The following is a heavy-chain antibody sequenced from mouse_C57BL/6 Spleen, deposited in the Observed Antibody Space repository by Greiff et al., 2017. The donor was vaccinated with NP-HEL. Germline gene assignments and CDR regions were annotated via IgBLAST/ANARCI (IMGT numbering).Heavy chain of an antibody. CDR3: ACVLILQCPPPYAMVY. D-gene: IGHD2-12*01. Sequence: EVQLQQSVAELVRPGASVKLSCTASGFNIKNTYMHWVKQRPGQGLEWIGRIDPANGNTKYAPKFQGKANRTADTSSNTAYLKLSSLTSEDPVIYCAACVLILQCPPPYAMVYLGQVASATVSS. CDR1: GFNIKNTY. CDR2: IDPANGNT. J-gene: IGHJ4*01. V-gene: IGHV14-3*01.